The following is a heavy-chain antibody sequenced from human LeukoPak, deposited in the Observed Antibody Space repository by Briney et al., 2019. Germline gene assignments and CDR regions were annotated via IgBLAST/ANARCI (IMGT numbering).Heavy chain of an antibody. CDR1: DDSISSNTYY. CDR3: ARAAYSGSYHSDY. V-gene: IGHV4-39*07. J-gene: IGHJ4*02. Sequence: SETLSLTCTVSDDSISSNTYYWGWIRQPPGKGLEWIGSIYYSGSTYYNPSLKSRVTISVDTSKNQFSLKLSSVTAADTAVYYCARAAYSGSYHSDYWGQGTLVTVSS. D-gene: IGHD1-26*01. CDR2: IYYSGST.